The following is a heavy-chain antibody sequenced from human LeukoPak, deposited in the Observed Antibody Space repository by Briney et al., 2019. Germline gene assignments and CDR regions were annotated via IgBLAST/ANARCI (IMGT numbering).Heavy chain of an antibody. CDR2: ISYAGSNK. D-gene: IGHD4-11*01. V-gene: IGHV3-30*19. CDR1: GFTFSSYG. CDR3: ARGQHRVTYSDDAFDI. J-gene: IGHJ3*02. Sequence: GGSLRLSCAASGFTFSSYGMHWVRQAPGKGLEWVAVISYAGSNKFYADSVRGRVTISRDNSKNTPYLQMNNLKTEDTAVYYCARGQHRVTYSDDAFDIWGQGTMVTVSS.